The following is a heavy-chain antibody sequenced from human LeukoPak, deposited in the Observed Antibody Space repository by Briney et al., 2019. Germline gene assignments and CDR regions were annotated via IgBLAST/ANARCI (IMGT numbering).Heavy chain of an antibody. CDR1: GFTFSNYA. V-gene: IGHV3-30-3*01. D-gene: IGHD5-12*01. CDR3: ARDRSSYDYYFDH. Sequence: GGSLRLSCAASGFTFSNYAMHWVRQAPGKGLEWGAVISYDGSNKYYADSVKGRFTISRDNSKNTLYLQMNSLRAEDTAVFYCARDRSSYDYYFDHWGQGTLVTVSS. J-gene: IGHJ4*02. CDR2: ISYDGSNK.